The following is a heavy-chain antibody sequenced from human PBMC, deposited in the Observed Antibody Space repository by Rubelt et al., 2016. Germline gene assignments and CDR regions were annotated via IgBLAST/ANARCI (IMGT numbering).Heavy chain of an antibody. Sequence: QVQLVQSGAEVKKPGASVKVSCKASGYTFTSYGISWVRQAPGQGLEWMGIINPSGGRTTYAQKFQGRVTMTRDTTTSTGYWELSSLRSEETAVYYCARSYDPPANAFDIWGQGTMVTVSS. CDR3: ARSYDPPANAFDI. D-gene: IGHD3-3*01. CDR1: GYTFTSYG. CDR2: INPSGGRT. V-gene: IGHV1-46*01. J-gene: IGHJ3*02.